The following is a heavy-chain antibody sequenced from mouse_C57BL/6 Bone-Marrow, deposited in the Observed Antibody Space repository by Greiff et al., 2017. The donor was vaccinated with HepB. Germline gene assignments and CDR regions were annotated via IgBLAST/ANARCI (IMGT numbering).Heavy chain of an antibody. CDR1: GYTFTDYY. V-gene: IGHV1-76*01. CDR3: ARKSYDGYYGYFDV. CDR2: IYPGSGNT. Sequence: QVQLQQSGAELVRPGASVKLSCKASGYTFTDYYINWVKQRPGQGLEWIARIYPGSGNTYYNEKFKGKATLTAEKSSSTAYMQLSSLTSEDSAVYFCARKSYDGYYGYFDVWGTGTTVTVSS. D-gene: IGHD2-3*01. J-gene: IGHJ1*03.